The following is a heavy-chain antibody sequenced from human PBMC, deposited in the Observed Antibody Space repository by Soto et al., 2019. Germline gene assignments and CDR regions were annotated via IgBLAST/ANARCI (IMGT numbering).Heavy chain of an antibody. V-gene: IGHV1-69*13. CDR1: GGTFSSYA. Sequence: SVKVSCKASGGTFSSYAISWVRQAPGQGLEWMGGIIPIFGTANYAQKFQGRVTIIADESTSTAYMELSSLRSEDTAVYYCARDPIGYTSGYYYLRFDPWGQGTLVTVSS. D-gene: IGHD3-22*01. CDR2: IIPIFGTA. CDR3: ARDPIGYTSGYYYLRFDP. J-gene: IGHJ5*02.